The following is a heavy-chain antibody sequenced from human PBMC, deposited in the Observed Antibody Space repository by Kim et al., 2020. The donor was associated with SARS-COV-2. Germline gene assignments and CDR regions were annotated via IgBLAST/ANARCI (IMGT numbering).Heavy chain of an antibody. D-gene: IGHD3-22*01. CDR3: VRGYDSSGFAPDY. V-gene: IGHV1-18*01. J-gene: IGHJ4*02. Sequence: YAQKLQGRVTMTTDTSTSTAYMELRSLRSDDTAVYYCVRGYDSSGFAPDYWGQGTLVTVSS.